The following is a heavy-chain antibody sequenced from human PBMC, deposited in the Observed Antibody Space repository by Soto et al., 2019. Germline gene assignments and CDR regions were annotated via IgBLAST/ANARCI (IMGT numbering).Heavy chain of an antibody. CDR3: AGQTFTIAADGYGRSNWFDP. J-gene: IGHJ5*02. CDR2: IYFTGNT. CDR1: GGSITSSSHF. D-gene: IGHD3-9*01. V-gene: IGHV4-39*01. Sequence: ASETLSLTCTVSGGSITSSSHFWGWVRQPPGKGLEWIGTIYFTGNTYYTPSLKSRLTMSIDTSKNEFSLRLNSVTAADTAVYSCAGQTFTIAADGYGRSNWFDPWGPGTLVTVSS.